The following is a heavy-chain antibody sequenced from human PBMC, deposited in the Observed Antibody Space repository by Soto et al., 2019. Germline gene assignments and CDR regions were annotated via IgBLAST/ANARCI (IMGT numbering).Heavy chain of an antibody. CDR2: ISPGNTI. CDR3: ARERDYYDTSGHWRHSDFAY. CDR1: GFTFISYA. D-gene: IGHD3-22*01. J-gene: IGHJ4*02. V-gene: IGHV3-48*01. Sequence: GGSLRLSCGSSGFTFISYAMNWVRQAPGKGLEWVSYISPGNTIYYADSAKGRFTISRDNAKNSLYLEMNGLRAEDTAVYYCARERDYYDTSGHWRHSDFAYWGQGTLVTVSS.